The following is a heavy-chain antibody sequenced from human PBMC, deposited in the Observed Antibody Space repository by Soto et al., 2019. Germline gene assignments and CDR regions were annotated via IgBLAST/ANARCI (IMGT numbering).Heavy chain of an antibody. CDR3: ARLEVAASISYAFDI. Sequence: ASETLPLTCTVSGGSISSYYWSWIRQPPGKGLEWIGYIYYSGSTNYNPSLKSRVTISVDTSKNQFSLKLSSVTAADTAVYYCARLEVAASISYAFDIWGQGTMVTVSS. CDR1: GGSISSYY. J-gene: IGHJ3*02. D-gene: IGHD2-15*01. V-gene: IGHV4-59*08. CDR2: IYYSGST.